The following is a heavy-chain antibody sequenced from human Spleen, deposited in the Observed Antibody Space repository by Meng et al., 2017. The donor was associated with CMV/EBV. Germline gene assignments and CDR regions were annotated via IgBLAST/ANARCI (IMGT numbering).Heavy chain of an antibody. J-gene: IGHJ3*02. V-gene: IGHV3-30-3*01. D-gene: IGHD2-15*01. Sequence: GGSLRLSCAASGFTFSSYAMHWVRQAPGKGLEWVAVISYDGSKKYYADSVKGRFTISRANSKNTLYLQMNSLRGEDTAVYYCARAGPGSAFDIWGQGTVVTVS. CDR3: ARAGPGSAFDI. CDR1: GFTFSSYA. CDR2: ISYDGSKK.